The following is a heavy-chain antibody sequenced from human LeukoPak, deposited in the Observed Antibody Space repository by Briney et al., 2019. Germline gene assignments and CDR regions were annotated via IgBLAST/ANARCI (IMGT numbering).Heavy chain of an antibody. D-gene: IGHD3-10*01. CDR2: IYPGDSDT. CDR1: GYSFTVYW. CDR3: ASHRKYGSGSYSPFDY. J-gene: IGHJ4*02. Sequence: GESLKISCKGSGYSFTVYWIAWVRQMPGKGLEWMGIIYPGDSDTRYSPSFQGQVTISADKSISTAYLQWSSLKASDTAMYYCASHRKYGSGSYSPFDYWGQGTLVTVSS. V-gene: IGHV5-51*01.